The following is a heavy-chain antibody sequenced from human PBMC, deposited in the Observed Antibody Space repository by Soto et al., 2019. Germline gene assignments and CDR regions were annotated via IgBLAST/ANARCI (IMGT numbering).Heavy chain of an antibody. CDR1: GFTFSSYW. D-gene: IGHD6-19*01. CDR3: ASPQQWLGQRGDFDY. CDR2: IRQDGSDK. Sequence: EVQLVECGGGLVQPGGSLRLSCAASGFTFSSYWMSWVRQAPGKGLEWVANIRQDGSDKYYVDSVKGRFTISRDNSKNSLYLQMISLRAEDTAIYYCASPQQWLGQRGDFDYWGQGTLVTVSS. V-gene: IGHV3-7*05. J-gene: IGHJ4*02.